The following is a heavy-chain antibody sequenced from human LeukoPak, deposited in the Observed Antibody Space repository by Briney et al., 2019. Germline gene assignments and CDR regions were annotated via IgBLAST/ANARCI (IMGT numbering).Heavy chain of an antibody. D-gene: IGHD3-22*01. CDR2: ISGSGDNT. V-gene: IGHV3-23*01. CDR1: GFPFSSYW. CDR3: AKGSYYDSSGSFYFDY. Sequence: GGSLRLSCVASGFPFSSYWMTWVRQAPGKGLEWVSGISGSGDNTYYADSVKGRFTISRDNSKNTLYVQVNSLGTEDTAAYYCAKGSYYDSSGSFYFDYWGQGTLVAVSS. J-gene: IGHJ4*02.